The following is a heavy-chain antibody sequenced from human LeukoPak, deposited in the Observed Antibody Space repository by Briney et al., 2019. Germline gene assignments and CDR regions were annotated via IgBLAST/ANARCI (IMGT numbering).Heavy chain of an antibody. Sequence: PGGSLRLSCAASGFTFSSYSMNWVRQAPGKGLEWVSSISSSSSYIYYADSLKGRFTISRDNAKNSLYLQMNSLRAEDTAVYYCARDGGSITGTTGLFDHRGQGTLVTVSS. CDR1: GFTFSSYS. CDR2: ISSSSSYI. D-gene: IGHD1-7*01. CDR3: ARDGGSITGTTGLFDH. J-gene: IGHJ4*02. V-gene: IGHV3-21*01.